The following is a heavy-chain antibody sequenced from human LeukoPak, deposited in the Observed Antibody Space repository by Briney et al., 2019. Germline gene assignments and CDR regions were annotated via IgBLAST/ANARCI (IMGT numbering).Heavy chain of an antibody. D-gene: IGHD1-26*01. CDR1: GGSISSSSYY. CDR3: ARNRPWSYYFDY. J-gene: IGHJ4*02. V-gene: IGHV4-39*07. CDR2: IYYSGST. Sequence: SETLSLTCTVSGGSISSSSYYWGWIRQPPGKGLEWIGSIYYSGSTYYNPSLKSRVTISVDTSKNQFSLKLSSVTAADTAVYYCARNRPWSYYFDYWGQGTLVTVSS.